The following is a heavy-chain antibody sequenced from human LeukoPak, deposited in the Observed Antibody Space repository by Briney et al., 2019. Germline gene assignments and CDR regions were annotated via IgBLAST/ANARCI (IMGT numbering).Heavy chain of an antibody. CDR1: GFTFSSYG. CDR2: IWYDGSNK. V-gene: IGHV3-33*01. J-gene: IGHJ4*02. Sequence: GGSLRLSCAASGFTFSSYGMHWVRQAPVKGVEWVAVIWYDGSNKYYADSVKGRFTISRDNSKNTLYLQMNSLRAEDTAVYYCARDQDYYYGSGSFDYWGQGTLVTVSS. CDR3: ARDQDYYYGSGSFDY. D-gene: IGHD3-10*01.